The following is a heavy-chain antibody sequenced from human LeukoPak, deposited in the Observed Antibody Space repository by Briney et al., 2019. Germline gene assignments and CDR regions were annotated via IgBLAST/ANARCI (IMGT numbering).Heavy chain of an antibody. V-gene: IGHV1-69*13. D-gene: IGHD4/OR15-4a*01. J-gene: IGHJ4*02. CDR1: GGTFSSYA. Sequence: GASVKVSCKASGGTFSSYAISWVRQAPGQGLEWMGGIIPIFGTANYAQKFQGRVTITADESTSTAYMELSSLRSEDTAVYYCARAVLGFSYFDYWGQGTLVTVSS. CDR3: ARAVLGFSYFDY. CDR2: IIPIFGTA.